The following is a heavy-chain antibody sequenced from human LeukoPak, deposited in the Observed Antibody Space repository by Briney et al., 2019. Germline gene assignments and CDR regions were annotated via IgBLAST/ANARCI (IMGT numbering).Heavy chain of an antibody. CDR3: ARDYRDVLLWFGELSK. CDR1: GYTFTSYG. Sequence: ASVKVSCKASGYTFTSYGISWVRQAPGQGLEWMGWISGYNGKTNYAQKLQGRVTMTTDTSTSTAYMELRSLRSDDTAVYYCARDYRDVLLWFGELSKWGQGTLVTVSS. J-gene: IGHJ4*02. V-gene: IGHV1-18*01. CDR2: ISGYNGKT. D-gene: IGHD3-10*01.